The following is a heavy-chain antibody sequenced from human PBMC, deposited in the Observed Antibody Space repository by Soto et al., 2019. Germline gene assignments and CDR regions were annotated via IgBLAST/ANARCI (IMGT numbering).Heavy chain of an antibody. D-gene: IGHD3-9*01. J-gene: IGHJ4*02. CDR1: GASISRDDYY. CDR3: ASALTGDYVGFDY. CDR2: IYSSGNS. V-gene: IGHV4-31*03. Sequence: QVQLQESGPGLVKPSQTLSLTCSVSGASISRDDYYWSWIRQHPGKGLEWIAYIYSSGNSYYNPSLSSRVAISLDTSKNQFSLRLSSLTAADTGVYYCASALTGDYVGFDYWGQGIPATVSS.